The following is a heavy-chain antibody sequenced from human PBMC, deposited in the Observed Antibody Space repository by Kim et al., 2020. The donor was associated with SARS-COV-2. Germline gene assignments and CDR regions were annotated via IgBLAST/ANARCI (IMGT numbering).Heavy chain of an antibody. CDR1: GFTFSSYA. V-gene: IGHV3-23*01. Sequence: GGSLRLSCAASGFTFSSYAMSWVRQAPGKGLEWVSAISGSGGSTYYADSVKGRFTISRDNSKNTLYLQMNSLRAEDTAVYYCAKVFGEGEMATILDYWGQGTLVTVSS. D-gene: IGHD5-12*01. CDR3: AKVFGEGEMATILDY. CDR2: ISGSGGST. J-gene: IGHJ4*02.